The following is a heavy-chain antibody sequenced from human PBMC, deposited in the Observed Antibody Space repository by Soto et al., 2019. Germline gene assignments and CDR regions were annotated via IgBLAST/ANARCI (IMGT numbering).Heavy chain of an antibody. CDR1: GGTFSSYA. CDR2: IIPIFNKV. Sequence: QVQLVQSGAEVKKPGSSLKVSCKSSGGTFSSYAISWVRQAPGQGLEWLGGIIPIFNKVNYAQKSQGRVTRTAGDSTSTAYMELSSLRSDDTAVYYCARAPIRLCSGDNCYSGLDSWGQGTLVIVSS. J-gene: IGHJ4*02. V-gene: IGHV1-69*12. CDR3: ARAPIRLCSGDNCYSGLDS. D-gene: IGHD2-15*01.